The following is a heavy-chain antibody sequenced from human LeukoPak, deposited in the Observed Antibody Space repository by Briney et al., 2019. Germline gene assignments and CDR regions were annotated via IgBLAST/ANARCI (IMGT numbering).Heavy chain of an antibody. J-gene: IGHJ4*02. D-gene: IGHD5-18*01. CDR1: GFTFDVYG. V-gene: IGHV3-20*04. Sequence: GRSRRLSCAASGFTFDVYGTSWVRQAPGKLLEWVSGINWNGGTTGYTDSVKGRFTMSRDKDKNSLYLQMNSLRAEDPALYYCARVRSSHSSGGLLYYFDYWGQGTLVTVSS. CDR2: INWNGGTT. CDR3: ARVRSSHSSGGLLYYFDY.